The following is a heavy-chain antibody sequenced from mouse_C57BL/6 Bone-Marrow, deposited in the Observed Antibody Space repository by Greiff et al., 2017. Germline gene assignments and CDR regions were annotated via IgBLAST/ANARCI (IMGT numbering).Heavy chain of an antibody. CDR2: IYSSDSET. CDR3: AGGGLPFYAMDY. J-gene: IGHJ4*01. CDR1: GYTFTSYW. V-gene: IGHV1-61*01. Sequence: QVHVKQPGAELVRPGSSVKLSCKASGYTFTSYWMDWVKQRPGQGLEWIGNIYSSDSETHYNQKFKDKATLTVDKSSSTAYMQLSSLTSEDSAVYYCAGGGLPFYAMDYWGQGTSVTVSS. D-gene: IGHD2-2*01.